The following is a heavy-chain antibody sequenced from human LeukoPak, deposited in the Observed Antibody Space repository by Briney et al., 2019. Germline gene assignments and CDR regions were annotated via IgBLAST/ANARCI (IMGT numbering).Heavy chain of an antibody. J-gene: IGHJ4*02. CDR1: GYTFTGYY. Sequence: ASVKVSCKASGYTFTGYYMHWVRQAPGQGLEWMGRINPNSGGTNYAQKFQGRVTMTRDTSISTAYMELSRLRPDDTAVYYCAVGPMTTVTTGFDYWGQGTLVTVSS. CDR2: INPNSGGT. CDR3: AVGPMTTVTTGFDY. D-gene: IGHD4-17*01. V-gene: IGHV1-2*06.